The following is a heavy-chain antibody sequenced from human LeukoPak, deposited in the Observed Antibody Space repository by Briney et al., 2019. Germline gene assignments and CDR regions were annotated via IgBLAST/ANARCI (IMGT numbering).Heavy chain of an antibody. D-gene: IGHD6-13*01. CDR1: GGSISSGGYY. J-gene: IGHJ4*02. V-gene: IGHV4-30-2*01. CDR3: ARGPSIAAAVIDY. CDR2: IYHSGST. Sequence: SETLSLTCTVSGGSISSGGYYWSWIRQPPGKGLEWIGYIYHSGSTYYNPSLKSRVTISVDRSKNQFSLKLSSVTAADRAVYYCARGPSIAAAVIDYWGQGTLVTVSS.